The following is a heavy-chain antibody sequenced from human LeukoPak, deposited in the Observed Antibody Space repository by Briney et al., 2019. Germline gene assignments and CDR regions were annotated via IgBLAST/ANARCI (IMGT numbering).Heavy chain of an antibody. CDR2: MSPNSGNT. J-gene: IGHJ4*02. V-gene: IGHV1-8*01. CDR1: GYTFTSYD. D-gene: IGHD3-22*01. Sequence: ASVKVSCKASGYTFTSYDINWVRQATGQGLEWMGWMSPNSGNTGYAQKFQGRVTMTRDTSISTAYMELSRLRSDDTAVYYCARGVYYDSSGYHGYWGQGTLVTVSS. CDR3: ARGVYYDSSGYHGY.